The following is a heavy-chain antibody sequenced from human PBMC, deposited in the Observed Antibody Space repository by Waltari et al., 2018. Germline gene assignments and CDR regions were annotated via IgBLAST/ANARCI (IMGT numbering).Heavy chain of an antibody. V-gene: IGHV3-66*01. CDR1: GFAVRSGY. D-gene: IGHD3-3*01. CDR2: ISTTGDT. CDR3: AKGSGYILDY. Sequence: EVQLVESGGGLVQPGGSLRLSGEASGFAVRSGYIGWVRQAPGKGLEWVSIISTTGDTHYADSVRGRSVISRDTPKNTLFLQMNSVRPEDTAVYYCAKGSGYILDYWGQGILVTVSS. J-gene: IGHJ4*02.